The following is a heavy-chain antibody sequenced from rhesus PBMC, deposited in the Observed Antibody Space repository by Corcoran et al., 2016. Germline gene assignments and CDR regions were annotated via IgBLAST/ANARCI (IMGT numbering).Heavy chain of an antibody. D-gene: IGHD3-3*01. CDR1: GYSISSGYG. CDR3: ARGARNFWTGYYTGFDY. V-gene: IGHV4-122*02. CDR2: ISYSGST. J-gene: IGHJ4*01. Sequence: QLQLQESGPGLVKPSETLSLTCAVSGYSISSGYGWIWIRQPPGTGLEWIGYISYSGSTSYNPSLKSRVTISRDTSKNQFSLKLSSVTAADTAVYYCARGARNFWTGYYTGFDYWGQGVLVTVSS.